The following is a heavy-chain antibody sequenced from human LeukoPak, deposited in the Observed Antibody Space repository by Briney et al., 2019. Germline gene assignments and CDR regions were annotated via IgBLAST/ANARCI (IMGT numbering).Heavy chain of an antibody. D-gene: IGHD6-19*01. CDR2: ISSSGSTI. Sequence: GGSLRLSCAASGFTFSSYEMNWIRQAPGKGLEWVSYISSSGSTIYYADSVKGRFTISRDNSKNTLYLQMNSLRAEDTAVYYCAKDEEQWLVRPQLFDYWGQGTLVTVSS. CDR1: GFTFSSYE. CDR3: AKDEEQWLVRPQLFDY. J-gene: IGHJ4*02. V-gene: IGHV3-48*03.